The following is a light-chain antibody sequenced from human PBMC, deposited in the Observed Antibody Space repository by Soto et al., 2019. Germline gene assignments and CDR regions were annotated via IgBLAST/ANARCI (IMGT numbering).Light chain of an antibody. V-gene: IGLV4-69*01. CDR1: SGHSSYA. CDR2: LNSDGSH. J-gene: IGLJ1*01. CDR3: QTPGTGIQV. Sequence: QPVLTQSPSASASLGASVKLTCTLSSGHSSYAIAWHQQQPEKGPRYLMKLNSDGSHSKGDGIPDRFSGSSSGAERYLTISRLPSEDAADYYCQTPGTGIQVFGTGTKVTVL.